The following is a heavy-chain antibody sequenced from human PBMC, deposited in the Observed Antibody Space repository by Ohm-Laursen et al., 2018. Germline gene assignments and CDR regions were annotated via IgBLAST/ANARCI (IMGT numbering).Heavy chain of an antibody. CDR1: GGSLRNYY. V-gene: IGHV4-59*08. J-gene: IGHJ5*02. D-gene: IGHD6-6*01. CDR2: IYYNGNP. Sequence: GTLSLTCTVSGGSLRNYYWSWIRQPPGEGLEWIGYIYYNGNPRYNPSLESRVTISVDPSKNQFSLKLNSVTAADTALYYCVLYSSFSVSWGQGTLVTVSS. CDR3: VLYSSFSVS.